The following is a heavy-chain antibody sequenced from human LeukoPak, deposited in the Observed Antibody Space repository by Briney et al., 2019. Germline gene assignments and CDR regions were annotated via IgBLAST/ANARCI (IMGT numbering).Heavy chain of an antibody. CDR2: IGSDGSKK. CDR1: GFIFSDHA. D-gene: IGHD5/OR15-5a*01. Sequence: GGSLRLSCVASGFIFSDHAFHWVRQSPDKGLEWVALIGSDGSKKYYADSVQGRFTVSGENSKNTLFLQMNTLRADDTAVYFCARQMTSTRLFDSWGQGTLVTVSS. J-gene: IGHJ4*02. CDR3: ARQMTSTRLFDS. V-gene: IGHV3-30*04.